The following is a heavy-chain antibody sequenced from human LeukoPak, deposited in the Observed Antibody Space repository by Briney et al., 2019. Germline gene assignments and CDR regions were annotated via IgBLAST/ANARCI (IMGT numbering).Heavy chain of an antibody. CDR2: IYYSWST. J-gene: IGHJ5*02. CDR1: GGSNSSSSYY. Sequence: PSETLSLTCTFSGGSNSSSSYYWGWIRQPPGKGLEWIGSIYYSWSTYYNLSLKSRVTISVDTSKNQFSLNLSSVTAADTAVYYCARLDSSWYYWFDPWGQGTLVTVSS. CDR3: ARLDSSWYYWFDP. D-gene: IGHD6-13*01. V-gene: IGHV4-39*01.